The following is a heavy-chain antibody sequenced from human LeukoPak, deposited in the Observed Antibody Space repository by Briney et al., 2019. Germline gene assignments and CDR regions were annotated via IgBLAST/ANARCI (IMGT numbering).Heavy chain of an antibody. CDR3: ARGGAAAGTGGFDY. Sequence: RASVKVSCTASGYTFTSYDINWVRQATGQGLEWMGWMNPNSGNTGYAQKFQGRVTMTRNTSISTAYMELSSLRSEDTAVYYCARGGAAAGTGGFDYWGQGTLVTVSS. V-gene: IGHV1-8*01. CDR2: MNPNSGNT. CDR1: GYTFTSYD. D-gene: IGHD6-13*01. J-gene: IGHJ4*02.